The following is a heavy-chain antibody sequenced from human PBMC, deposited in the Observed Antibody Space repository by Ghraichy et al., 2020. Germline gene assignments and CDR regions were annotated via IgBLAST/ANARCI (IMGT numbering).Heavy chain of an antibody. CDR2: ISSSSSYI. D-gene: IGHD3-3*01. CDR3: ARDLPNFWSGYYGIYYYGMDV. CDR1: GFTFSSYS. J-gene: IGHJ6*02. V-gene: IGHV3-21*01. Sequence: GGSLRLSCAASGFTFSSYSMNWVRQAPGKGLEWVSSISSSSSYIYYADSVKGRFTISRDNAKNSLYLQMNSLRAEDTAVYYCARDLPNFWSGYYGIYYYGMDVWGQGTTVTVSS.